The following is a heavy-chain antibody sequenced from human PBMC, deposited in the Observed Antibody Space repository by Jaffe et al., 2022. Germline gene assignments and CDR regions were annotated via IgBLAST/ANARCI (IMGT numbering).Heavy chain of an antibody. D-gene: IGHD2-2*01. CDR3: ARPRMPGVGRDAFDI. Sequence: QVQLQESGPGLVKPSETLSLTCAVSGHSISSGYYWGWIRQSPGKGLEWIGSIYHSGSTYYNPSLKSRVTISVDTSKNQFSLKLSSVTAADMAVYYCARPRMPGVGRDAFDIWGQGTMVTVSS. CDR2: IYHSGST. J-gene: IGHJ3*02. V-gene: IGHV4-38-2*01. CDR1: GHSISSGYY.